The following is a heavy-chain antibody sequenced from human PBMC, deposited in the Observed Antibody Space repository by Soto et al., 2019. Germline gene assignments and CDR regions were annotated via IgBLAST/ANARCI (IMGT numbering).Heavy chain of an antibody. CDR1: GGSISSGGYY. Sequence: QVQLQESGPGLVKPSQTLSLTCTVSGGSISSGGYYWSWIRQHPGKGLEWIGYIYYSGSTYYNPSLKSRVTFTVDTSKNQFSPKLSSVTAADTAVYYCASGSSVRGDYDYIWGSYRSVGSFDYWGQGTLVTVSS. CDR2: IYYSGST. CDR3: ASGSSVRGDYDYIWGSYRSVGSFDY. V-gene: IGHV4-31*03. J-gene: IGHJ4*02. D-gene: IGHD3-16*02.